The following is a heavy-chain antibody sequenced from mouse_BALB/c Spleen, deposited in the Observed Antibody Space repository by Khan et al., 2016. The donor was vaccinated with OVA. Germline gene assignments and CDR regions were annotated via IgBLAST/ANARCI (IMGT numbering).Heavy chain of an antibody. J-gene: IGHJ3*01. D-gene: IGHD2-12*01. CDR3: APVGSYYVSFAY. CDR2: IYPFNGDT. V-gene: IGHV1S136*01. CDR1: GYTFTSYV. Sequence: EVQLQQSGPELVKPGASVKMSCKASGYTFTSYVMHWVKQKPGQGLEWIGYIYPFNGDTLYNEKFKDKATLTSDKSSSTAYMELSSLTSEDSAVXFCAPVGSYYVSFAYWGQGTLVTVSA.